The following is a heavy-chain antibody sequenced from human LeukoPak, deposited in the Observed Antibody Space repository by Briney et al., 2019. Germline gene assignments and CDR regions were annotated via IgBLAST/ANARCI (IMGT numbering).Heavy chain of an antibody. Sequence: GGSLRLSCAASGFTFSTYAMGWVRQAPGKGLEWVSAISGRGDSTYYADSVKGRITISRDYSKNTLYLQMNSLRAEETAVYYCAKDGSSSSTYYFYFDYWGQGTLVTVSS. CDR1: GFTFSTYA. V-gene: IGHV3-23*01. CDR2: ISGRGDST. J-gene: IGHJ4*02. CDR3: AKDGSSSSTYYFYFDY. D-gene: IGHD3-22*01.